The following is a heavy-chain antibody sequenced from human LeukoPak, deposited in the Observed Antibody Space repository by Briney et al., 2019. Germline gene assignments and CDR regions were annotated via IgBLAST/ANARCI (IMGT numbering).Heavy chain of an antibody. V-gene: IGHV1-18*01. CDR3: ARVPGYSSGWYPIDY. CDR2: ISAYNGNT. Sequence: ASVKVSCKASGYTFASYDITWVRQAPGQGLECMGWISAYNGNTNYAQKFQGRVTMTTDTSTSTAYMELRSLRSDDTAVYYCARVPGYSSGWYPIDYWGQGTLVTVSS. D-gene: IGHD6-19*01. J-gene: IGHJ4*02. CDR1: GYTFASYD.